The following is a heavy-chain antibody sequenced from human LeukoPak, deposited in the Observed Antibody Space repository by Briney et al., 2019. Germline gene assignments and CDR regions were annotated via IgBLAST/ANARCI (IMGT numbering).Heavy chain of an antibody. V-gene: IGHV5-51*01. D-gene: IGHD3-9*01. Sequence: GESLKTSCKGSGYSSTSYWIGWVGQMPGKGLEWMGIIYPGDSDTRYSPSFQGQVTISADKSISTAYLQWSSLKASDTAMYYCARAGILTGPNWFDPWGQGTLITVSS. CDR2: IYPGDSDT. CDR3: ARAGILTGPNWFDP. CDR1: GYSSTSYW. J-gene: IGHJ5*02.